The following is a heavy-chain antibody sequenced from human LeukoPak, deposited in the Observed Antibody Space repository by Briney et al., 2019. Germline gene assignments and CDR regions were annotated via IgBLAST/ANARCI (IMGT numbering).Heavy chain of an antibody. V-gene: IGHV1-2*02. D-gene: IGHD1-14*01. J-gene: IGHJ5*01. Sequence: ASVKVSCKASGYTFTSYYMHWVRQAPGQGLEWMGWINPNSGGTNYAQKFQGRVTMTRDTSISTAYMELSRLRSDDTAVYYCARGGGFFAEPLFRFHPWGQGTLVTVSS. CDR2: INPNSGGT. CDR1: GYTFTSYY. CDR3: ARGGGFFAEPLFRFHP.